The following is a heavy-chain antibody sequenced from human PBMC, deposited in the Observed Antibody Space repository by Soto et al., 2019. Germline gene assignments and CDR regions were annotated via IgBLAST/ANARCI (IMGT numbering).Heavy chain of an antibody. J-gene: IGHJ6*02. D-gene: IGHD2-15*01. CDR2: IIPIFGTA. Sequence: SVKVSCQASGGPFSIYAINRVRQAPGQGLEWMGGIIPIFGTANYAQKFQGRVTITADESTSTAYMELSSLRSEDTAVYYCARGSGGSSYYYYGMDVWGQGTTVTVSS. V-gene: IGHV1-69*13. CDR3: ARGSGGSSYYYYGMDV. CDR1: GGPFSIYA.